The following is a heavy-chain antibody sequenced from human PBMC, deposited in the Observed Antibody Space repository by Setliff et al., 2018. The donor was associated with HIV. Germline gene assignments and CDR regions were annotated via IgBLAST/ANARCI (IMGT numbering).Heavy chain of an antibody. Sequence: SETLSLTCTVSGGSISSYYWSWIRQPPGKGLEWIGYIYTSGSTNYNPSLKSRVTISVDTSKNQFSLKLNSVTAADTAVYYCARGRDYVWGSYRPRRYYYYNMDVWGKGTTVTVSS. CDR3: ARGRDYVWGSYRPRRYYYYNMDV. J-gene: IGHJ6*03. CDR2: IYTSGST. D-gene: IGHD3-16*02. CDR1: GGSISSYY. V-gene: IGHV4-4*08.